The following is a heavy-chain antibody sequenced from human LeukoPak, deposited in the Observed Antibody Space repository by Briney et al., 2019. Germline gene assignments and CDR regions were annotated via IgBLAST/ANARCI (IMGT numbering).Heavy chain of an antibody. CDR3: ARADTAMAKGLYYFDY. V-gene: IGHV1-69*05. CDR1: GGTFSSYA. CDR2: IIPIFGTA. D-gene: IGHD5-18*01. J-gene: IGHJ4*02. Sequence: ASVKVSCKASGGTFSSYAISWVRQAPGQGLEWMGGIIPIFGTANYAQKFQGRVTITTDESKSTAYMKLSSLRSEDTAVYYCARADTAMAKGLYYFDYWGQGTLVTVSS.